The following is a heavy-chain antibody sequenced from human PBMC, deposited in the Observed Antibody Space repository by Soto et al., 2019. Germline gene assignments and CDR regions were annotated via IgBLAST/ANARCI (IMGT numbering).Heavy chain of an antibody. CDR1: GFTFSSYS. CDR2: ISSSSSTI. V-gene: IGHV3-48*02. J-gene: IGHJ3*02. D-gene: IGHD3-22*01. Sequence: GGSLRLSCAASGFTFSSYSMNWVRQAPGKGLEWVSYISSSSSTIYYADSVKGRFTISRDNARNSLYLQMNSLRDEDTAVYYCARDRGLYYYDSCGDAFDIWGQGTMVTVSS. CDR3: ARDRGLYYYDSCGDAFDI.